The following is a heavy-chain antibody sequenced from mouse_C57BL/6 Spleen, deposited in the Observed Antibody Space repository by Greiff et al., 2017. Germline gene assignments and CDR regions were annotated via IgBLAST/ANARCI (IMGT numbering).Heavy chain of an antibody. Sequence: QVQLQQPGAELVMPGASVKLSCKASGYTFTSYWMHWVKQRPGQGLEWNGEIDPSASYTNYNQKFKGKSTLTVDKSSSTAYMQLSSLTSEDSAVYYCARGWYYGSYFDYWGQGTSLTVSS. J-gene: IGHJ2*02. CDR3: ARGWYYGSYFDY. D-gene: IGHD1-1*01. CDR2: IDPSASYT. CDR1: GYTFTSYW. V-gene: IGHV1-69*01.